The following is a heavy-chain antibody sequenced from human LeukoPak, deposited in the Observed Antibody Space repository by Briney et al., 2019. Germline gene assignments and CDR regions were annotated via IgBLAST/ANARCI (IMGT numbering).Heavy chain of an antibody. V-gene: IGHV3-21*01. CDR2: ISSSSSYI. D-gene: IGHD3-22*01. J-gene: IGHJ4*02. Sequence: PGGSLRLSCAASGFTFSSYEMNWVRQAPGKGLEWVSSISSSSSYIYYADSVKGRFTISRDNAKNSLYLQMNSLRAEDTAVYYCARTPNPNYYDSSDYYLDNWGQGTLVTVSS. CDR3: ARTPNPNYYDSSDYYLDN. CDR1: GFTFSSYE.